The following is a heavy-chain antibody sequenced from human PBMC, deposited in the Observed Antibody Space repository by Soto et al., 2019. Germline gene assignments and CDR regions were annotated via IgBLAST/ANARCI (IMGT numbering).Heavy chain of an antibody. Sequence: PSETLSLTCTVSGGSISSYYWSWIRQPPGKGLEWIGYIYYSGSTNYNPSLKSRVTISVDTSKNQFSLKLSSVTAADTAVYYCARDNCRDTMDCKPNLDYWGQGTLVTV. CDR1: GGSISSYY. CDR2: IYYSGST. D-gene: IGHD3-3*01. V-gene: IGHV4-59*01. CDR3: ARDNCRDTMDCKPNLDY. J-gene: IGHJ4*02.